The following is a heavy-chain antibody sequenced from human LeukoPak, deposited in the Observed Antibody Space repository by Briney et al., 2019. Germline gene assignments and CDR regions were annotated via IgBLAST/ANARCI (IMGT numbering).Heavy chain of an antibody. J-gene: IGHJ4*02. V-gene: IGHV4-34*01. CDR3: TRMTTGHDY. CDR2: INHSGYT. Sequence: SETLSLTRAVSGVSFNDYYWSWVRQTPGKGLEWIGEINHSGYTNDSPSLKSRVTLSIDTSRKQFSLNLRSVTVADTGIYYCTRMTTGHDYWGQGTLVTVSS. CDR1: GVSFNDYY. D-gene: IGHD4-17*01.